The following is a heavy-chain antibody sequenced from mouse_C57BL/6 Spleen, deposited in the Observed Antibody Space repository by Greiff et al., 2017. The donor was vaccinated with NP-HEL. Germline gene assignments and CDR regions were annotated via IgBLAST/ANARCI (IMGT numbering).Heavy chain of an antibody. D-gene: IGHD1-1*01. V-gene: IGHV1-19*01. J-gene: IGHJ2*01. CDR2: INPYNGGT. CDR1: GYTFTDYY. Sequence: EVQLQQSGPVLVKPGASVKMSCKASGYTFTDYYMNWVKQSHGKSLEWIGVINPYNGGTSYNQKFKGKATLTVDKSSSTAYMELNSLTSEDSAVYYCARTTTVVEALDYWGQGTTLTVSS. CDR3: ARTTTVVEALDY.